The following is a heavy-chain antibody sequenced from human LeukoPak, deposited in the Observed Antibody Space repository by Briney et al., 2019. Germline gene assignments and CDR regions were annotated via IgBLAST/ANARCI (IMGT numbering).Heavy chain of an antibody. Sequence: PSETLSLTCTVSGDSISVYYWSWIRQPPGKGLEWIGYIFTSGTTKYNPSLKRRVTISVDPSKTQFSLKLSSVPAADTAVYYCARGQWLHPSYFDYWGQGTLVTVSS. CDR3: ARGQWLHPSYFDY. CDR2: IFTSGTT. J-gene: IGHJ4*02. D-gene: IGHD6-19*01. V-gene: IGHV4-4*09. CDR1: GDSISVYY.